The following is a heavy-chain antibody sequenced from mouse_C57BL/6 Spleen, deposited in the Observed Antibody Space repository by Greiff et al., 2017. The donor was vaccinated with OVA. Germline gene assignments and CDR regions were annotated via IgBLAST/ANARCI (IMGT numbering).Heavy chain of an antibody. V-gene: IGHV1-54*01. CDR2: INPGSGGT. Sequence: VQLQQSGAELVRPGTSVKVSCKASGYAFTNYLIEWVKQRPGQGLEWIGVINPGSGGTNYNEKFKGKATLTADKSSSTAYMQLSSLTSEDSAVYFCARWGAMDYWGQGTSGTVSS. CDR3: ARWGAMDY. CDR1: GYAFTNYL. J-gene: IGHJ4*01.